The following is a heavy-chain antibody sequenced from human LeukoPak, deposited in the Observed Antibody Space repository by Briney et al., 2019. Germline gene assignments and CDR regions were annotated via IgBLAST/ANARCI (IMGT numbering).Heavy chain of an antibody. D-gene: IGHD1-14*01. Sequence: GGSLRLSCAASGFTFSSYSMNWVRQAPGKGLEWVSSISSTGSTIYYADSVKGRFTISRDNAKNSLYLQMNSLRAEDTGIYYCATGGVGTSLYYFDDWGQGTLVTVSS. CDR1: GFTFSSYS. J-gene: IGHJ4*02. CDR2: ISSTGSTI. V-gene: IGHV3-48*04. CDR3: ATGGVGTSLYYFDD.